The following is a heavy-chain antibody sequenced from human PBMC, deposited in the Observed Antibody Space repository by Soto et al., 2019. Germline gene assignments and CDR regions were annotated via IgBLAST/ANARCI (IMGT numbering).Heavy chain of an antibody. CDR3: ASPPSYYDFWSGPKYGMDV. J-gene: IGHJ6*02. CDR1: GGTFSSYA. V-gene: IGHV1-69*13. D-gene: IGHD3-3*01. CDR2: IIPIFGTA. Sequence: SVKVSCKASGGTFSSYAISWVRQAPGQGPEWMGGIIPIFGTANYAQKFQGRVTITADESTSTAYMELSSLRSEDTAVYYCASPPSYYDFWSGPKYGMDVWGQGTTVTVSS.